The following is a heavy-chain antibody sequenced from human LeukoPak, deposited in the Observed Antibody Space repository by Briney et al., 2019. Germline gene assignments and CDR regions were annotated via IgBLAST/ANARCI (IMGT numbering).Heavy chain of an antibody. Sequence: GESLKISCKGSGYGFNSYWIGWVRQMPGKGLEWKGVIYPRDSDTRYSPSFQGQVTISADRSIGTAYLQWSSLQASDTAMYYCARGSDRGYNYGFDYWGQGTLVTVSS. CDR1: GYGFNSYW. J-gene: IGHJ4*02. D-gene: IGHD5-18*01. CDR2: IYPRDSDT. V-gene: IGHV5-51*01. CDR3: ARGSDRGYNYGFDY.